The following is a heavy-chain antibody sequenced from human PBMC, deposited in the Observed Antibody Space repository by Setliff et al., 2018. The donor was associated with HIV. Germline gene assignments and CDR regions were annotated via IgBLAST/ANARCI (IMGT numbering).Heavy chain of an antibody. J-gene: IGHJ5*02. CDR2: IYYSGST. CDR3: ARGLYSSSWYGSYWFDP. CDR1: GGSISSHY. D-gene: IGHD6-13*01. V-gene: IGHV4-59*11. Sequence: SETLSLTCTVSGGSISSHYWSWIRQPPGKGLEWIGSIYYSGSTNYNPSLKSRVTISVDTSKNQFSLKLSSVTAADTAVHYCARGLYSSSWYGSYWFDPWGQGTLVTVSS.